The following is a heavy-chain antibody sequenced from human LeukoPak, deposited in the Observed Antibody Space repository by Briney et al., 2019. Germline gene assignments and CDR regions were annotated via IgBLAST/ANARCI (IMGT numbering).Heavy chain of an antibody. J-gene: IGHJ6*02. CDR2: IDPNSGDT. D-gene: IGHD3-10*01. Sequence: ASVKVSCKASGYRFTAYYMHWVRQAPGQGLEWVGWIDPNSGDTNYAQKFQGRVTMTRDTSISTTYMELSSLKSDDTAIYFCATERGNGWFGNYYYYGMDVWGPGTTVAVSS. CDR3: ATERGNGWFGNYYYYGMDV. CDR1: GYRFTAYY. V-gene: IGHV1-2*02.